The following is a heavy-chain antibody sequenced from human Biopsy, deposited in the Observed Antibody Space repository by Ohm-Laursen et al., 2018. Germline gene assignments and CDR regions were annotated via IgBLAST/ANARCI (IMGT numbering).Heavy chain of an antibody. CDR3: GRREVVITHDAFDT. Sequence: SDTLSLTCAVSGGSVSDSFHFWSWIRQPPGKGLEWIGDVYYSGSTNRNPSLKSRVTILVDTSKNQFSLKLNSGTAADTAVYYCGRREVVITHDAFDTWGQGTMVTVSS. V-gene: IGHV4-61*01. J-gene: IGHJ3*02. CDR2: VYYSGST. D-gene: IGHD3-22*01. CDR1: GGSVSDSFHF.